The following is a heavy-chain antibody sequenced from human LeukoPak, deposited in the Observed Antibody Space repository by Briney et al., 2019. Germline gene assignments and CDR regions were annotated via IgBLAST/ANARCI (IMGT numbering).Heavy chain of an antibody. D-gene: IGHD2-2*02. J-gene: IGHJ5*02. Sequence: GESLKISCKGSGYSFTNYWIGWVRQMPGKGLEWMGIIYPGDSDTRYSPSFQGQVTISIDKSISTAYLQWSSLKASDTAMYYCARGPYGYTSSATLGSYNGFDPWGQGSLVTVSS. CDR1: GYSFTNYW. CDR3: ARGPYGYTSSATLGSYNGFDP. V-gene: IGHV5-51*01. CDR2: IYPGDSDT.